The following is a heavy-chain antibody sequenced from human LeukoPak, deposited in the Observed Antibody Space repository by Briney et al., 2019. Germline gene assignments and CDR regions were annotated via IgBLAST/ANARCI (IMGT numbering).Heavy chain of an antibody. V-gene: IGHV4-59*01. CDR3: ARGASIAAAVHAFDI. Sequence: SETLSLTCTVSGGSISSYYWSWIRQPPGKGLEWIGYIYYSGSTNYNPSLKSRVTISVDTSKNQFSLKLSSVTAADTAVHYCARGASIAAAVHAFDIWGQGTMVTVSS. D-gene: IGHD6-13*01. J-gene: IGHJ3*02. CDR1: GGSISSYY. CDR2: IYYSGST.